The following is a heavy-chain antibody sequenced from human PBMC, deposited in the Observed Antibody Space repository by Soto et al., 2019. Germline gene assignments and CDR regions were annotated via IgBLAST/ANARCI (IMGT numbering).Heavy chain of an antibody. Sequence: GGSLRLACAASAFTLSAYDMHWVRQPNGKGLEWASALGAADDPYYLGSVKGRLTISRENAKNSLYLQMNNLRAGDTAVYYCARAYSGRLPRRADYYFAMDVWGQGTTVTVSS. J-gene: IGHJ6*02. CDR3: ARAYSGRLPRRADYYFAMDV. V-gene: IGHV3-13*05. D-gene: IGHD2-15*01. CDR1: AFTLSAYD. CDR2: LGAADDP.